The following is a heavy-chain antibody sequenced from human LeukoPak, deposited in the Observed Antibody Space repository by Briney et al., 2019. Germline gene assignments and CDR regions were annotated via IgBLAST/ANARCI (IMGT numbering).Heavy chain of an antibody. V-gene: IGHV3-21*01. Sequence: GGSLRLSCAASGFTFSSYSMNWVRQAPGKGLEWVSSISSSSSYIYYADSVKGRFTISRDNAKNSLYLQMNSLRAEDTAVYYCARELSEQQLVHDAFDIWGQGTMFTVSS. CDR1: GFTFSSYS. J-gene: IGHJ3*02. CDR2: ISSSSSYI. CDR3: ARELSEQQLVHDAFDI. D-gene: IGHD6-13*01.